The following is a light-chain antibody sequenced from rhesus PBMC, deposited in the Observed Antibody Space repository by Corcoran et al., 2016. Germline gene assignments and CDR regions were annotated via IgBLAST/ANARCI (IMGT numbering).Light chain of an antibody. J-gene: IGKJ1*01. CDR1: QSVSRS. V-gene: IGKV3-31*02. CDR3: QETSNLWT. Sequence: EIVMTQSPATLSLSPGERATLSCRASQSVSRSLAWYQQKPGQAPRLLIYGASSRATGIPDRFSGIGSWTDFTLTISSLEPEDFAVYYCQETSNLWTFGQGTKVEIK. CDR2: GAS.